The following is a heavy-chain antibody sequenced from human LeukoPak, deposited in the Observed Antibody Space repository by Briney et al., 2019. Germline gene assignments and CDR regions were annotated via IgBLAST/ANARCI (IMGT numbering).Heavy chain of an antibody. CDR2: IHFDGGPK. Sequence: GGSLRLSCAASGFTFSSYGMHWVRQAPGKGLEWVAFIHFDGGPKYSGDSVKGRFTVSRDNSKNTLYLQMNSLRPEDTAVYYCAKDQCTRASCDGYPGHWGQGTLVTVSS. CDR3: AKDQCTRASCDGYPGH. D-gene: IGHD2-2*03. V-gene: IGHV3-30*02. J-gene: IGHJ4*02. CDR1: GFTFSSYG.